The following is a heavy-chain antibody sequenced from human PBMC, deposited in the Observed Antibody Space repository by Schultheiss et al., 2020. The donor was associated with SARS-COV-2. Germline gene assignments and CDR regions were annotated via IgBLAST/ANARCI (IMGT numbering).Heavy chain of an antibody. CDR1: GGSISSYY. Sequence: SETLSLTCTVSGGSISSYYWSWIRQPPGKGLEWIGYIYYSGSTNYNPSLKSRVTMSVDTSKNQFSLKLSSVTAADTAVYYCARDRARAGDYWGQGTLVTVSS. CDR3: ARDRARAGDY. CDR2: IYYSGST. J-gene: IGHJ4*02. V-gene: IGHV4-59*12. D-gene: IGHD6-6*01.